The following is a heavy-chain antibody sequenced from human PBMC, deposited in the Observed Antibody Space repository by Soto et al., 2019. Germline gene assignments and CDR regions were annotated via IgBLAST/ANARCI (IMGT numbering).Heavy chain of an antibody. V-gene: IGHV1-18*01. Sequence: QVQLVQSGAEVKKPGASVKVSCKASGYTFTSYGINWVRQVPGQGLEWMGWISAYNSNTHFAQKFQGRLTITTDTSTRTAYMELRSLRSDDTAMYYCARGGVVPAAYYYYGMDVWGQGTTFTFSS. CDR3: ARGGVVPAAYYYYGMDV. CDR1: GYTFTSYG. CDR2: ISAYNSNT. D-gene: IGHD2-2*01. J-gene: IGHJ6*02.